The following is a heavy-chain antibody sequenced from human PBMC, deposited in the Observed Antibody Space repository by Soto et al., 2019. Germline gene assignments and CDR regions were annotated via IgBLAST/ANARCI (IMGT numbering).Heavy chain of an antibody. D-gene: IGHD5-12*01. J-gene: IGHJ4*02. CDR1: GYTFTGYA. CDR3: ATVPGYSGYARSY. V-gene: IGHV1-3*01. Sequence: ASVKVSCKASGYTFTGYAMHWVRQAPGQRLEWMGWINAGNGNTKYSQKFQGRVTITRDTSASTAYMELSSLRSEDTAVYYCATVPGYSGYARSYWGQGTLVTVSS. CDR2: INAGNGNT.